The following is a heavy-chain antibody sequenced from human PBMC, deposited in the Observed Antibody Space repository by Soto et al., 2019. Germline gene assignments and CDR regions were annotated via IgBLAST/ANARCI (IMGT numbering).Heavy chain of an antibody. CDR3: ARDGGEYYYDSSRGGLH. J-gene: IGHJ4*02. V-gene: IGHV3-33*01. D-gene: IGHD3-22*01. CDR2: IWYDGSNK. Sequence: GGSLRLSCAASGFTFSSYGMHWVRQAPGKGLEWVAVIWYDGSNKYYADSVKGRFTISRDNSKNTLYLQMNSLRAEDTAVYYCARDGGEYYYDSSRGGLHWGQGTLVTVSS. CDR1: GFTFSSYG.